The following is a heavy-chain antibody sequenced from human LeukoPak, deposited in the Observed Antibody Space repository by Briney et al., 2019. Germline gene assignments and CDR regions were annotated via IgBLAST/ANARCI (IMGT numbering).Heavy chain of an antibody. CDR3: LRGGGFDS. D-gene: IGHD2-15*01. CDR1: GFTFTVYG. V-gene: IGHV3-23*01. J-gene: IGHJ4*02. Sequence: GGTLRLSCATSGFTFTVYGMSWVRQASGRGPEWISGVSVSGTNKNYADSVKGRFTISRDNSKNMVYLEMNSLRAEDTAIYYCLRGGGFDSWGQGTPVTVSS. CDR2: VSVSGTNK.